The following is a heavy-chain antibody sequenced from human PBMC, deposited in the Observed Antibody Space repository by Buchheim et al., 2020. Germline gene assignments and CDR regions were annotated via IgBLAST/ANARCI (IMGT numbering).Heavy chain of an antibody. V-gene: IGHV4-39*01. CDR2: IYYSGRSS. J-gene: IGHJ3*02. CDR1: GGSVSTNTYY. Sequence: QLQLQESGPGLVKPSETLSLSCTVSGGSVSTNTYYWAWIRQPPGKGLEWIGSIYYSGRSSHYNVSLRSRVTMSVDTSKNQFSLNLSSVTAADTATYYCARPLGISGLNAFHIWGPGT. D-gene: IGHD2-15*01. CDR3: ARPLGISGLNAFHI.